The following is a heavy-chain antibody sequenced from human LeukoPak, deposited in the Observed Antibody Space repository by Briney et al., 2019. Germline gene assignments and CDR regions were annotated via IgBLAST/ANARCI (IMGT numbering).Heavy chain of an antibody. Sequence: GGSLRLSCAASGFTFGSYWVSWVRQAPGKGLEWVANINQDGSEKYYVDSMKGRFTISRDNAKNSLYLQMNSLRAEDTAVYYCARDTWIQLWFDYWGQGTLVTASS. J-gene: IGHJ4*02. D-gene: IGHD5-18*01. CDR1: GFTFGSYW. CDR3: ARDTWIQLWFDY. CDR2: INQDGSEK. V-gene: IGHV3-7*01.